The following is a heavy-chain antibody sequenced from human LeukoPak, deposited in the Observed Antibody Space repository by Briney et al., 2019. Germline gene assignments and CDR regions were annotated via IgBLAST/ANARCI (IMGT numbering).Heavy chain of an antibody. D-gene: IGHD5-18*01. CDR1: GGSISSSSYY. V-gene: IGHV4-39*01. J-gene: IGHJ4*02. Sequence: PSETLSLTCTVSGGSISSSSYYWGWIRQPPGKGLEWIGSIYYSGSTYYNPSLKSRVTISVDASKNQFSLKLSSVTAADTAVYYCARSTWIQLWSGGIKYYFDYWGQGTLVTVSS. CDR3: ARSTWIQLWSGGIKYYFDY. CDR2: IYYSGST.